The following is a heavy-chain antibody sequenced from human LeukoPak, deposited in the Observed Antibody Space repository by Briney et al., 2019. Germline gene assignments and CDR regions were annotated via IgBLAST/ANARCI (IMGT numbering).Heavy chain of an antibody. J-gene: IGHJ4*02. CDR1: GGSISDYY. CDR3: EADIVTGSYFDY. CDR2: IHTSGGT. V-gene: IGHV4-4*09. D-gene: IGHD5-12*01. Sequence: PSETLSLTCTVSGGSISDYYWSWIRQPPRKGLEWIEYIHTSGGTNYNPSLKSRVVVSVDTSKNQFSLKLSSVTAADTAVYYCEADIVTGSYFDYWGQGTLVTVSS.